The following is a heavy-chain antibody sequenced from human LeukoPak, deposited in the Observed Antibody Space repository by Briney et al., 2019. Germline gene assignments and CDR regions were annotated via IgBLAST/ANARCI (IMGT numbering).Heavy chain of an antibody. J-gene: IGHJ6*02. D-gene: IGHD2-15*01. Sequence: GRSLRLSCAASGFTFSSYGMHWVRQAPGKGLEWVAVISYDGSNKYYADSVKGRFTISRDNSKNTLYLQMNSLRAEDRAVYYCAKVAEVVVAASPMDVWGQGTTVTVSS. V-gene: IGHV3-30*18. CDR3: AKVAEVVVAASPMDV. CDR2: ISYDGSNK. CDR1: GFTFSSYG.